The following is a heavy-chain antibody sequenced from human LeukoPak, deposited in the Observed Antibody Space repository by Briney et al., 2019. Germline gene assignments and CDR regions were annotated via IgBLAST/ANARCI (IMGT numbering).Heavy chain of an antibody. CDR3: AREGRMGTAGAFDV. J-gene: IGHJ3*01. D-gene: IGHD1-14*01. V-gene: IGHV3-13*01. Sequence: GGSLRPSCAASGFTFNNYEMHWVRQTAGKGLEWVSAVGIAGDTFYAGSVKGRYSISRDNAESSLFLQMNSLRAGDTAVYYCAREGRMGTAGAFDVWGQGTMVTVSS. CDR1: GFTFNNYE. CDR2: VGIAGDT.